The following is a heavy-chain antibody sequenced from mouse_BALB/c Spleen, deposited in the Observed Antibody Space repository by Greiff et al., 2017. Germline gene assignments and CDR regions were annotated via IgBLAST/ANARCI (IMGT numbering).Heavy chain of an antibody. Sequence: VQLQESGPGLVAPSQSLSITCTVSGFSLTSYGVSWVRQPPGKGLEWLGVIWGDGSTNYHSALISRLSISKDNSKSQVFLKLNSLQTDDTATYYCAKTTMITTVAWFAYWGQGTLVTVSA. CDR2: IWGDGST. CDR3: AKTTMITTVAWFAY. CDR1: GFSLTSYG. J-gene: IGHJ3*01. V-gene: IGHV2-3*01. D-gene: IGHD2-4*01.